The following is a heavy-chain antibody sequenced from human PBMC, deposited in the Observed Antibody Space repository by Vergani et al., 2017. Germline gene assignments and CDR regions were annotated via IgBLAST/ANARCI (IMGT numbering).Heavy chain of an antibody. CDR2: INHSGST. Sequence: QVQLQQWGAGLLKPSETLSLTCAVYGGSFSGYYWSWIRQPPGKGLEWIGEINHSGSTNYNPSLKSRVTISVDTSKNQFSLKLSSVTAADTAVYYCARGPEYDYVWGSYRRSYYYYGMDVWGQGITVTVSS. J-gene: IGHJ6*02. CDR1: GGSFSGYY. V-gene: IGHV4-34*01. CDR3: ARGPEYDYVWGSYRRSYYYYGMDV. D-gene: IGHD3-16*02.